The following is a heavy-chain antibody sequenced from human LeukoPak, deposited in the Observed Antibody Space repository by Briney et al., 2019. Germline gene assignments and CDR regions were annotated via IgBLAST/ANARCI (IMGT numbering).Heavy chain of an antibody. J-gene: IGHJ4*02. V-gene: IGHV3-30*02. Sequence: GALRLSCAASGFTFSSYGMHWVRQAPGKGLEWVAFIRYDGSNKYYADSVKGRFTISRDNSKNTLYLQMNSLRAEDTAVYYCANHDILTLASHFDYWGQGTLVTVSS. D-gene: IGHD3-9*01. CDR1: GFTFSSYG. CDR2: IRYDGSNK. CDR3: ANHDILTLASHFDY.